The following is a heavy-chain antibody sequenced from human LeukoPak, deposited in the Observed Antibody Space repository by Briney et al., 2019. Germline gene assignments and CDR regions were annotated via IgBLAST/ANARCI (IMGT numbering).Heavy chain of an antibody. D-gene: IGHD4-17*01. CDR1: GFTFSSYA. CDR2: ISGSGGST. CDR3: ASMMTSSGDPGPH. J-gene: IGHJ4*02. V-gene: IGHV3-23*01. Sequence: GGSLRLSCAASGFTFSSYAMSWVRQAPGKGLEWVSAISGSGGSTYYADSVKGRFTISRDNSKNTLYLQMNSLRAEDTAVYYCASMMTSSGDPGPHWGQGTLVTVSS.